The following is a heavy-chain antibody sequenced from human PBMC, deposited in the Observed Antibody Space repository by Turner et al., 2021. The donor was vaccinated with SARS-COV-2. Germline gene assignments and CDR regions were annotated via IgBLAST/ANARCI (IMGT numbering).Heavy chain of an antibody. CDR1: GFTFSSYE. CDR2: ISSSGGTI. V-gene: IGHV3-48*03. CDR3: ARDQYYDSSGYYFFRASYFDL. Sequence: EVHLVESGGGLVQPGGSLRLSCAASGFTFSSYEMNWVRKAPGKGLEWVSYISSSGGTIYYADSVKGRFTISRDNAKNSLYLQMNSLRAEDTAVYYCARDQYYDSSGYYFFRASYFDLWGRGTLVTVSS. J-gene: IGHJ2*01. D-gene: IGHD3-22*01.